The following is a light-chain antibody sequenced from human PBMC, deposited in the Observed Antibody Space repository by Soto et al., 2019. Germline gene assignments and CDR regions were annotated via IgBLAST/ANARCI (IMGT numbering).Light chain of an antibody. Sequence: QSALTQPASVSGSPGQSITISCTGTSSDVGAYNYVSWYQHHPGKAPKLIIYEVANRPSGASNRFSGSKSGNTASLTISGLQAEDEADYYCRSYTDSNTVLFGGGTKLTVL. V-gene: IGLV2-14*01. CDR1: SSDVGAYNY. J-gene: IGLJ2*01. CDR2: EVA. CDR3: RSYTDSNTVL.